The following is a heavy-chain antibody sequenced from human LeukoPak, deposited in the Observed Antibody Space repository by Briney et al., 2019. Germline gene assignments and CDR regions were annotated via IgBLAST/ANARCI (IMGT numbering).Heavy chain of an antibody. CDR2: ISSSSAYI. J-gene: IGHJ6*02. V-gene: IGHV3-21*01. Sequence: AGGSLRLSCAASGSTFSSFDMNWVRRAPGKGLEWVSSISSSSAYIYYADSVKGRFTISRDNAKNSLYLQMNSLRAEDTAVYYCARAVAGPYYYYGMDVWGQGTTVTVSS. CDR1: GSTFSSFD. D-gene: IGHD6-19*01. CDR3: ARAVAGPYYYYGMDV.